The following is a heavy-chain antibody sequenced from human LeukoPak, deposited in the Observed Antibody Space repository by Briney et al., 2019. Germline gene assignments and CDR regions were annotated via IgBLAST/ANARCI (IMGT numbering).Heavy chain of an antibody. D-gene: IGHD2-2*01. V-gene: IGHV4-39*01. Sequence: PSETLSLTCTVSGGSITSSDYYWVWIRQPPGKGLEWIGSIYYSGSTYYNPSLKSRVTISVDTTKNQFSRKLSSVTAADTAVYYCAREITQLFDNWGQGTLVTVSS. CDR3: AREITQLFDN. CDR1: GGSITSSDYY. CDR2: IYYSGST. J-gene: IGHJ4*02.